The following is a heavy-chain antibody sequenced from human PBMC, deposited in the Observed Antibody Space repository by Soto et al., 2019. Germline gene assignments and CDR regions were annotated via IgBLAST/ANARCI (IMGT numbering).Heavy chain of an antibody. V-gene: IGHV3-33*01. CDR3: AREGGYRSGELLD. CDR2: IWYDGSNK. Sequence: QVQLVESGGGVVQPGRSLRLSCAASGFTFSSYGMHWVRQAPGKGLVWVAVIWYDGSNKYYADSVKGRFTISRDNSKNTLYLQMNSLRAEDTAVYYCAREGGYRSGELLDWGQGTLVTVSS. J-gene: IGHJ4*02. CDR1: GFTFSSYG. D-gene: IGHD1-26*01.